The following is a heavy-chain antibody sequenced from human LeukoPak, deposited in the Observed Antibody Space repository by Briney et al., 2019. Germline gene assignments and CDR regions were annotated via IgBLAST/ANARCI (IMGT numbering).Heavy chain of an antibody. V-gene: IGHV4-39*01. CDR2: IYYSGST. CDR1: GGSISSYY. D-gene: IGHD3-3*01. Sequence: SETLSLTCTVSGGSISSYYWGWIRQPPGKGLEWIGSIYYSGSTYYNPSLKSRVTISVDTSKNQFSLKLSSVTAADTAVYYCASRFLEWFDAPYNFDYWGQGTLVTVSS. J-gene: IGHJ4*02. CDR3: ASRFLEWFDAPYNFDY.